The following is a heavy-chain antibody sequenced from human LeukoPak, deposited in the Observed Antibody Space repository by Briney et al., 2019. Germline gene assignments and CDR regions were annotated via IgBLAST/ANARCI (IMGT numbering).Heavy chain of an antibody. CDR3: ARDPQFSFDY. V-gene: IGHV4-38-2*02. Sequence: SETLSLTCTVSGYSISSGYYWGWIRQPPGKGLEWIGSIYHSGSTYYNPSLKSRVTISVDTSKNQFSLKLSSVTAADTAVYYCARDPQFSFDYWGQGTLVTVSS. CDR1: GYSISSGYY. D-gene: IGHD6-19*01. CDR2: IYHSGST. J-gene: IGHJ4*02.